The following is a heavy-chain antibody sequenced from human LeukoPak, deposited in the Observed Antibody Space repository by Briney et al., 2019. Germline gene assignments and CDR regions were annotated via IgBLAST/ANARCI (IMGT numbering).Heavy chain of an antibody. CDR1: GGSISSSSYY. V-gene: IGHV4-39*01. CDR2: IYYSGST. CDR3: ATQMDTAMVFTPYFDY. Sequence: SETLSLTCTVSGGSISSSSYYWGWIRQPPGKGLEWIGSIYYSGSTYYNPSLKSRVTISVDTSKNQFSLKLSSVTAADTAVYYCATQMDTAMVFTPYFDYWGQGTLVTVFS. J-gene: IGHJ4*02. D-gene: IGHD5-18*01.